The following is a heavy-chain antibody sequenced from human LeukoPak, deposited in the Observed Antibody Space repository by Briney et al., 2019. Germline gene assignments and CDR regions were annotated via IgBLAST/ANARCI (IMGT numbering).Heavy chain of an antibody. J-gene: IGHJ4*02. CDR1: GGSISSYY. CDR3: ARGYSSGWTTKTFDY. CDR2: IYYSGST. D-gene: IGHD6-19*01. V-gene: IGHV4-59*12. Sequence: SETLSLTCTVSGGSISSYYWSWIRQPPGKGLEWIGYIYYSGSTNYNPSLKSRVTISVDTSKNQFSLKLSSVTAADTAVYYCARGYSSGWTTKTFDYWGQGTLVTVSS.